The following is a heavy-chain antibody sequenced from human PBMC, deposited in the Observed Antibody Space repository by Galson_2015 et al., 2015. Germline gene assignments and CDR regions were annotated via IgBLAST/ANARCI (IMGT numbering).Heavy chain of an antibody. J-gene: IGHJ4*02. CDR3: ARAAVAGYFDY. CDR2: ISYDGSNK. CDR1: GFTFSSYA. Sequence: SLRLSCAASGFTFSSYAMHWVRQAPGKGLEWVAVISYDGSNKYYADSVKGRFTISRDNSKNTLYLQMNSLRAEDTAVYYCARAAVAGYFDYWGQGTLVTVSS. D-gene: IGHD6-19*01. V-gene: IGHV3-30-3*01.